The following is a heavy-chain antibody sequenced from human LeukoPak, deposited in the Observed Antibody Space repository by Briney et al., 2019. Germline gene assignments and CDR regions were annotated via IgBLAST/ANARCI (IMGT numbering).Heavy chain of an antibody. Sequence: ASVKVSCKASGYTFTSYDINWVRQATGQGPEWMGWMNPNSGITGYAQKFQGRVTMTRNTSISTAYMELSSLRSEDTAVYYCARLREMATPDYWGQGTLVTVSS. J-gene: IGHJ4*02. CDR1: GYTFTSYD. D-gene: IGHD5-24*01. CDR3: ARLREMATPDY. CDR2: MNPNSGIT. V-gene: IGHV1-8*01.